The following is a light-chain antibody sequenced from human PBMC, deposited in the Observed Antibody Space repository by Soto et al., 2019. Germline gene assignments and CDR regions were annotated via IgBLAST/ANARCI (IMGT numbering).Light chain of an antibody. CDR3: QQRYGWPS. J-gene: IGKJ2*01. CDR1: QTVNGY. V-gene: IGKV3-11*01. CDR2: DTS. Sequence: EIVLTQSPATLSLSPGERATLSCRASQTVNGYLAWYQHKLGQAPRLLIYDTSNRATGVPARFSGSGSETDFTLTISSLEPEDSAVSYCQQRYGWPSFGQGTKLEIK.